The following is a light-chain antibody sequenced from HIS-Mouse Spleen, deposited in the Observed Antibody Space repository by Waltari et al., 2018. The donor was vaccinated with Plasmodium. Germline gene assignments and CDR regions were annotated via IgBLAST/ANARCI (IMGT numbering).Light chain of an antibody. Sequence: QSALTQPASVSGSPGQSITLSCTGTSSDVGSYNLVSSYQQHPGKAPKLMLYEGSTLPAGVSNRLSGSKSGNTASLTIAGLQAEDEADYYCCSYAGSSTNWVFGGGTKLTVL. CDR3: CSYAGSSTNWV. CDR1: SSDVGSYNL. CDR2: EGS. V-gene: IGLV2-23*01. J-gene: IGLJ3*02.